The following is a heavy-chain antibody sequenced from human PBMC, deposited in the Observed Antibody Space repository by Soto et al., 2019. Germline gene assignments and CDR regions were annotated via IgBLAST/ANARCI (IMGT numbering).Heavy chain of an antibody. V-gene: IGHV3-21*01. D-gene: IGHD3-22*01. CDR3: ARGVYDSSGYYWDYYYYYGMDV. Sequence: VGSLRLSCAASGFTFSSYSMNWVRQAPGKGLEWVSSISSSSSYIYYADSVKGRFTISRDNAKNSLYLQMNSLRAEDTAVYYCARGVYDSSGYYWDYYYYYGMDVWGQGTTVTVSS. CDR2: ISSSSSYI. CDR1: GFTFSSYS. J-gene: IGHJ6*02.